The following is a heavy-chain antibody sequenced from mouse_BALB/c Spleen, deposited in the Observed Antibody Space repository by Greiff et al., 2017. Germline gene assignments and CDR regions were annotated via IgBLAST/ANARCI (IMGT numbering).Heavy chain of an antibody. CDR3: ARQRWDFDY. V-gene: IGHV5-12-1*01. J-gene: IGHJ2*01. D-gene: IGHD2-3*01. Sequence: EVHLVESGGGLVKPGGSLKLSCAASGFAFSSYDMSWVRQTPEKRLEWVAYISSGGGSTYYPDTVKGRFTISRDNAKNTLYLQMSSLKSEDTAMYYCARQRWDFDYWGQGTTLTVSS. CDR2: ISSGGGST. CDR1: GFAFSSYD.